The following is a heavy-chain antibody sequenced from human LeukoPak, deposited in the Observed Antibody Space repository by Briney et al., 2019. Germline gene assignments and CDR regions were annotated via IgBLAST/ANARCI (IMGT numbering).Heavy chain of an antibody. CDR1: GFTFSSYA. D-gene: IGHD6-13*01. CDR2: FSATDGSA. Sequence: PGGSLRLACAASGFTFSSYAMTWVRQAPGKGLEWVSAFSATDGSAQYAESVEGRFTISRDNYKNTLFLQMNSLGAEDTAVYYCARAKIAAAGTGAFDVWGQGTLVTVSS. J-gene: IGHJ3*01. CDR3: ARAKIAAAGTGAFDV. V-gene: IGHV3-23*01.